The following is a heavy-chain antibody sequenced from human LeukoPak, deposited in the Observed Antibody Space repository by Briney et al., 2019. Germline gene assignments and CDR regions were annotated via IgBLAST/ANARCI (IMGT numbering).Heavy chain of an antibody. CDR2: IYYSGST. J-gene: IGHJ6*02. Sequence: SETLSLTCTVSGGSISSYYWSWIRQPPGKGLEGIGYIYYSGSTNYNPSLKSRVTISVDTSKNQFSLKLSSVTAADTAVYYCARDAGGSGRHYYYVMDVWGQGTTVTVSS. CDR1: GGSISSYY. V-gene: IGHV4-59*01. D-gene: IGHD3-10*01. CDR3: ARDAGGSGRHYYYVMDV.